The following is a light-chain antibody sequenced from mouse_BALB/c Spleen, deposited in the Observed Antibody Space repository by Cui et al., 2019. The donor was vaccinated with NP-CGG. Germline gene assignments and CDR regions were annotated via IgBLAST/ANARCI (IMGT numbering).Light chain of an antibody. CDR2: GTN. Sequence: QAVVTQESALTTSPGEIVTLTCRSSTGAVTTSNYANWVQEKSDHLFTGLIGGTNNRAPGVPARFSGSLIGDKAALTITGTQIEDEAIYFCALWYSNHWVFGGGTKLTVL. J-gene: IGLJ1*01. V-gene: IGLV1*01. CDR1: TGAVTTSNY. CDR3: ALWYSNHWV.